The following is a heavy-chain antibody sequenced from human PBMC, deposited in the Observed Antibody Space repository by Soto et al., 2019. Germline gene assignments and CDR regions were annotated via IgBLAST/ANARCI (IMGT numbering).Heavy chain of an antibody. V-gene: IGHV3-33*01. CDR2: IWYDASNK. J-gene: IGHJ6*02. CDR1: GFTFSSYG. Sequence: QVQLVESGGGVVQPGRSLRVSCAASGFTFSSYGMHWVRQAPGKGLEGVAVIWYDASNKYYADSVKGRFTISRDNSKNTLYLQMSSLRAEDTGVYYCARDDYGMDVWGQGTTVTVSS. CDR3: ARDDYGMDV.